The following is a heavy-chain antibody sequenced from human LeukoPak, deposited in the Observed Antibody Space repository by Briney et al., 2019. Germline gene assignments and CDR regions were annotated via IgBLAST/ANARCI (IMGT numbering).Heavy chain of an antibody. D-gene: IGHD6-19*01. CDR1: GFTFSSYW. CDR2: IKQDGSQK. V-gene: IGHV3-7*04. CDR3: ARVYSSGWYDAFDI. J-gene: IGHJ3*02. Sequence: PGGSLRLSCAASGFTFSSYWMSWVRQAPGKGLEWVANIKQDGSQKYYVDSVKGRFTISRDNAKNSLYLQMNSLRAEDTAVYYCARVYSSGWYDAFDIWGQGTMVTVSS.